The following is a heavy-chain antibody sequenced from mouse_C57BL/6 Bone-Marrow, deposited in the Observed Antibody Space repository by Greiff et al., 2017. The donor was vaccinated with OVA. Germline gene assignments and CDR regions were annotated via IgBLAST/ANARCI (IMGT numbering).Heavy chain of an antibody. V-gene: IGHV1-81*01. J-gene: IGHJ3*01. Sequence: VQLQQSGAELARPGASVKLSCKASGYTFTSYGISWVKQRTGQGLEWIGEIYPRSGNTYYNEKFKGKATLTADKSSSTAYMELRSLTSEDSAVYFCAFITTVVAEAYWGQGTLVTVSA. D-gene: IGHD1-1*01. CDR1: GYTFTSYG. CDR2: IYPRSGNT. CDR3: AFITTVVAEAY.